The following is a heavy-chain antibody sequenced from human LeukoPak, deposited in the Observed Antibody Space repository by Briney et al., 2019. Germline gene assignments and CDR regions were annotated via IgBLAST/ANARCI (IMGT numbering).Heavy chain of an antibody. CDR1: PFTFSSYG. CDR3: ARLSRIAAVGDY. Sequence: GFLRLSCAASPFTFSSYGMHWVRPAPGKGLEWASGINWNGGSTGYADSVKGRFTISRDNAENSLYLLMNSLRAEDTAVYYCARLSRIAAVGDYWGQGTLVTVSS. J-gene: IGHJ4*02. V-gene: IGHV3-20*04. D-gene: IGHD6-13*01. CDR2: INWNGGST.